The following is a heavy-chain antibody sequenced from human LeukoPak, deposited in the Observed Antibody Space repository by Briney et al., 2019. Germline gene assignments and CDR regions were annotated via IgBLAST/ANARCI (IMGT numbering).Heavy chain of an antibody. CDR3: ARDVVPAATGYYYDGMDV. Sequence: SVKVSCKASGGTFSSYAISWVRQAPGQGLEWMGRIIPILGIANYAQKFQGRVTITADKSTSTAYMELSSLRSEDTAVYYCARDVVPAATGYYYDGMDVWGQGTTVTVSS. CDR1: GGTFSSYA. J-gene: IGHJ6*02. V-gene: IGHV1-69*04. CDR2: IIPILGIA. D-gene: IGHD2-2*01.